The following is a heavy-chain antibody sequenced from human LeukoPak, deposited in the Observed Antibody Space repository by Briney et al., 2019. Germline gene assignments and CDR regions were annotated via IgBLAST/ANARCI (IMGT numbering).Heavy chain of an antibody. Sequence: GGSLRLSCAASGFTFSSYEMNWVRQAPGKGLEWVGRIKSKTDGGTTDYAAPVKGRFTISRDDPKNTLYLQMNSLKTEDTGVYYCTTARGSGPGYFHPWGQGTLVTVSS. CDR1: GFTFSSYE. D-gene: IGHD6-19*01. J-gene: IGHJ1*01. V-gene: IGHV3-15*01. CDR2: IKSKTDGGTT. CDR3: TTARGSGPGYFHP.